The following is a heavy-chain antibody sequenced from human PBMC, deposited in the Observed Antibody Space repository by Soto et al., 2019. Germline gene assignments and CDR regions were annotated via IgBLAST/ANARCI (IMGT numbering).Heavy chain of an antibody. CDR2: IYYSGST. CDR1: GGSISSGDYY. Sequence: PSETLSLTCTVSGGSISSGDYYWSWIRQPPGKGLEWIGYIYYSGSTYYNPSLKSRVTISVDTSKNQFSLKLSSVTAADTAVYYCARVPYLTSYCISTSCYIEWFDPWGQGTLVTVSS. CDR3: ARVPYLTSYCISTSCYIEWFDP. D-gene: IGHD2-2*02. V-gene: IGHV4-30-4*01. J-gene: IGHJ5*02.